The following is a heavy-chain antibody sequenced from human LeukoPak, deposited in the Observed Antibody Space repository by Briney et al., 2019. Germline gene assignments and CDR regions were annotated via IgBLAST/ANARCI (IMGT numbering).Heavy chain of an antibody. D-gene: IGHD6-19*01. J-gene: IGHJ4*02. CDR2: ISSSGGSI. Sequence: GGSLRLSCAASGFTFSIYSMNWVRQAPGKGLEWVSSISSSGGSIYYADSVKGRFTISRDNAKDSMYLQMYSLRAEDTAVYYCARRASGWHLDYWGQGTLVTVSS. CDR3: ARRASGWHLDY. V-gene: IGHV3-21*01. CDR1: GFTFSIYS.